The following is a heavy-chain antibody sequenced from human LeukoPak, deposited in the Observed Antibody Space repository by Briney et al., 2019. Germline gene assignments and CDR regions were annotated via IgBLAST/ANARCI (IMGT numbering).Heavy chain of an antibody. V-gene: IGHV1-18*01. CDR2: ISAYNGNT. CDR3: ARDGPATGAAWYYDFWSGYYTVGNWFDP. D-gene: IGHD3-3*01. Sequence: ASVKVSCKASGYTFTSYGISWVRQAPGQGLEWMGWISAYNGNTNYAQKLQGRVTMTTDTSTSTAYMELRSLRSDDTAVYYCARDGPATGAAWYYDFWSGYYTVGNWFDPWGQGTLVTVSS. J-gene: IGHJ5*02. CDR1: GYTFTSYG.